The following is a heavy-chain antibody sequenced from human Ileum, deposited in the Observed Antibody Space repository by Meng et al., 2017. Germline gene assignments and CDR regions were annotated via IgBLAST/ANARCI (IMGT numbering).Heavy chain of an antibody. J-gene: IGHJ6*02. V-gene: IGHV1-8*03. Sequence: ASVKVSCKASGYTFTSYDINWVRQATGQGLEWMGWMNPNSGNTGYAQKFQGRVTITRNTSISTAYMELRSLRSDDTAVYYCARDVPSGWPFVYYYYGMDVWGQGTTVTVSS. CDR1: GYTFTSYD. CDR2: MNPNSGNT. CDR3: ARDVPSGWPFVYYYYGMDV. D-gene: IGHD6-19*01.